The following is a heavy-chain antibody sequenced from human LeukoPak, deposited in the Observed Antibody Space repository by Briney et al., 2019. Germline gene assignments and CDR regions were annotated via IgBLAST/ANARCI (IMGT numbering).Heavy chain of an antibody. Sequence: SETLSLTCAIYGETVRGDYWVGIRQPPGNELEWIGEINHSGSTNYNPSLKSRVTISVDTSKNQFSLKLSSVTAADTAVYYCARGWAAHWYFDLWGRGTLVTVSS. CDR1: GETVRGDY. CDR2: INHSGST. J-gene: IGHJ2*01. D-gene: IGHD6-25*01. CDR3: ARGWAAHWYFDL. V-gene: IGHV4-34*01.